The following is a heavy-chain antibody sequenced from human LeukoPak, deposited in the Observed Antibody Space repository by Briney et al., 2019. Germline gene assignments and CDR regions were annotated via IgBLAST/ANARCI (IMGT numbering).Heavy chain of an antibody. CDR3: TRDQGIPATTPRGYFDY. V-gene: IGHV3-49*02. Sequence: YAASVKGRFIISRDDSKSIAYLQMNSLKSEDTAIYCCTRDQGIPATTPRGYFDYWGQGTPVTVSS. D-gene: IGHD2-15*01. J-gene: IGHJ4*02.